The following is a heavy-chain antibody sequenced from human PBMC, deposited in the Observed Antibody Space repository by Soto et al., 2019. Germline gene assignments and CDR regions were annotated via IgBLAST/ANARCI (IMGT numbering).Heavy chain of an antibody. Sequence: GESLKISCKGSGYSFTTWWIGWVRQMPGKGLEWMGVIYPGDSDTRYRPSFQGRVTISADKSINTAYLQWSSLKASDTAMYFCTRSGRNGYYGMDVWGKGTMGTVSS. J-gene: IGHJ6*04. D-gene: IGHD1-26*01. CDR3: TRSGRNGYYGMDV. CDR2: IYPGDSDT. CDR1: GYSFTTWW. V-gene: IGHV5-51*01.